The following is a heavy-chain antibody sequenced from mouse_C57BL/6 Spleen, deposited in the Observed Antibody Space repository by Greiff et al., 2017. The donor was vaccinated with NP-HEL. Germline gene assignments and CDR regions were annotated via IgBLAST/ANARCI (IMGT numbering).Heavy chain of an antibody. V-gene: IGHV1-22*01. D-gene: IGHD2-4*01. J-gene: IGHJ2*01. Sequence: VQLKQSGPELVKPGASVKMSCKASGYTFTDYNMHWVKQSHGKSLEWIGYINPNNGGTSYNQKFKGKATLTVNKSSSTAYMELRSLTSEDSAVYYCARNYDYDVGYFDYWGQGTTLTVSS. CDR3: ARNYDYDVGYFDY. CDR2: INPNNGGT. CDR1: GYTFTDYN.